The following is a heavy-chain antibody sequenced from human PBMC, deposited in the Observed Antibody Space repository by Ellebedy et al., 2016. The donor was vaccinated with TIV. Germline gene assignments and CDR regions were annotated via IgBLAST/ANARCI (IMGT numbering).Heavy chain of an antibody. Sequence: GGSLRLXXAASGFTFSTSGMHWVRQAPGKGLEWVAVTSYDGSFKYYADSVKGRFTISRDNSKNTLFLQMNSLRPEDTAVYYCAIMVITATPGPGDYWGQGTLVTVSS. CDR2: TSYDGSFK. CDR3: AIMVITATPGPGDY. J-gene: IGHJ4*02. V-gene: IGHV3-30*03. D-gene: IGHD3-22*01. CDR1: GFTFSTSG.